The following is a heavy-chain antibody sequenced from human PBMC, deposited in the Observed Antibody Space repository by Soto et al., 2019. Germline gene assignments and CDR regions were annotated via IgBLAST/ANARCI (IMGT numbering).Heavy chain of an antibody. CDR1: GGSVSSGSYY. J-gene: IGHJ4*02. CDR3: ARYNWNDDGDY. D-gene: IGHD1-20*01. CDR2: IYYSETT. V-gene: IGHV4-61*01. Sequence: QVQLQESGPGLVKPSETLSLTCTVSGGSVSSGSYYWSWIRQPPGKGLEWIGYIYYSETTNYNPSLKSRVTISVDTSKYQFSLKLHSVTAADPAVYYCARYNWNDDGDYWGQVTLVTASS.